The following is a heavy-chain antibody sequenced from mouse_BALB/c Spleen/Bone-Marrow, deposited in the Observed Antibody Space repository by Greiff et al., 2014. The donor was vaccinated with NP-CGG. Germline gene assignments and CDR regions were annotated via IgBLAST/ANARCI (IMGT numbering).Heavy chain of an antibody. J-gene: IGHJ1*01. CDR3: ARSYRFWYFDV. CDR1: GFTLTSSW. CDR2: IHPNSGNT. Sequence: VQLQQSGSVLVRPGTSVNLSCRASGFTLTSSWMHWAKQRPGQGLEWIGDIHPNSGNTYYNEKFKGKATLTVDSSSSTAYVDLSSLTSEDSAVYFCARSYRFWYFDVWGAGTTVTVSS. V-gene: IGHV1S130*01. D-gene: IGHD2-14*01.